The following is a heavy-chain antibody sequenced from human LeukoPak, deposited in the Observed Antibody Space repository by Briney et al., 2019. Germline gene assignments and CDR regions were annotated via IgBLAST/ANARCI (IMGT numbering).Heavy chain of an antibody. CDR2: IYYSGST. V-gene: IGHV4-59*01. CDR3: ARYSYDFWSGYNIDY. CDR1: GGSISSYY. Sequence: SETLSLTCTVSGGSISSYYWSWIRQPPGKGLEWIGYIYYSGSTNYNPSLKGRVTISVDTSKNQFSLKLSSVTAADTAVYYCARYSYDFWSGYNIDYWGQGTLVTVSS. J-gene: IGHJ4*02. D-gene: IGHD3-3*01.